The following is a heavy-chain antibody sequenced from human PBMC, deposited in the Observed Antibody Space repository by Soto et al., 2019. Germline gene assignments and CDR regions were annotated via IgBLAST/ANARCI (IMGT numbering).Heavy chain of an antibody. CDR3: AREQRAGSRSNPIDY. CDR1: GFTFGSSW. J-gene: IGHJ4*02. D-gene: IGHD1-1*01. Sequence: EVQLVESGGGLVQPGGSLRVSCAASGFTFGSSWMHWVRQAPGKGLVWVSRINSDGSGTSYADSVKGRFTISRDNAKNKLYLQMNSLRAEDTAVYFCAREQRAGSRSNPIDYWVQGTLVTVSS. V-gene: IGHV3-74*01. CDR2: INSDGSGT.